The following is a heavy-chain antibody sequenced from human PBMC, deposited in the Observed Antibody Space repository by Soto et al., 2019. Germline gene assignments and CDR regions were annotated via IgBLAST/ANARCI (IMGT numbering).Heavy chain of an antibody. CDR1: GYTFTSYG. D-gene: IGHD1-26*01. CDR2: ISAYSGNT. Sequence: GASVKVSCKASGYTFTSYGISCVRQAPGQGLEWMGWISAYSGNTSYAQKLQGRVTMTRDTSTSTVYMELSSLRSEDTAVYYCARDLVGATLGVFDYWGQGTLVTVSS. J-gene: IGHJ4*02. V-gene: IGHV1-18*01. CDR3: ARDLVGATLGVFDY.